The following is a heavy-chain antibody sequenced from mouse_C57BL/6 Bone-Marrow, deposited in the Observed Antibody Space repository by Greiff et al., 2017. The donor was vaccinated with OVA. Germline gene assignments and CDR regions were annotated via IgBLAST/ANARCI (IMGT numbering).Heavy chain of an antibody. CDR3: ARWGLPLMYY. CDR1: GYTFTDYY. Sequence: VQLQQSGAELVRPGASVKLSCKASGYTFTDYYINWVKQRPGQGLEWIARIYPGSGNTYYNEKFKGKATLTAEKSSSTAYMQLSSLTSEDSAVYFCARWGLPLMYYWGQGTSVTVSS. CDR2: IYPGSGNT. D-gene: IGHD2-2*01. J-gene: IGHJ4*01. V-gene: IGHV1-76*01.